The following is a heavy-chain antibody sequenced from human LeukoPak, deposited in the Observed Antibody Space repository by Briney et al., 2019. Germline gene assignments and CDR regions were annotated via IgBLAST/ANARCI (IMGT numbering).Heavy chain of an antibody. V-gene: IGHV1-18*01. Sequence: ASVKVSCKASGYTFTSYGISWVRQAPGQGLEWMGWISAYNGNTNYAQKLQGRVTMTTDTSTSTAYMELRSLRSDDTAVYYCARVRVITSIAAASSYFDLWGRGTLVTVSS. CDR3: ARVRVITSIAAASSYFDL. CDR2: ISAYNGNT. CDR1: GYTFTSYG. D-gene: IGHD6-13*01. J-gene: IGHJ2*01.